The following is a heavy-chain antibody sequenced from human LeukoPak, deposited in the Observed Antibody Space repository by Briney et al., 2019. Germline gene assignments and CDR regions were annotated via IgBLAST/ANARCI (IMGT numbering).Heavy chain of an antibody. D-gene: IGHD3-10*01. CDR2: ISDSGGSA. CDR3: AKDTYGSGSSHFDS. Sequence: GGSLRLSCAASGFIFSSFAMSWVRQAPGKGLEWVAGISDSGGSACYADSVKGRFTISRDNSKNTLYLQMNSLRAEDTGVYYCAKDTYGSGSSHFDSWGQGTLVTVSS. J-gene: IGHJ4*02. CDR1: GFIFSSFA. V-gene: IGHV3-23*01.